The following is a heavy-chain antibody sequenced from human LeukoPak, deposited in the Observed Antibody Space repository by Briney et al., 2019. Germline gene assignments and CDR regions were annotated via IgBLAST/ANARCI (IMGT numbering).Heavy chain of an antibody. CDR1: GYTLTELS. J-gene: IGHJ4*02. CDR2: FDPEDGET. Sequence: ASVKVSCKVSGYTLTELSMHWVRQAPGKGLERMGGFDPEDGETIYAQKFQGRVTMTEDTSTDTAYMELSSLRSEDTAVYYCATKRPYYDSSGTIDYWGQGTLVTVSS. CDR3: ATKRPYYDSSGTIDY. V-gene: IGHV1-24*01. D-gene: IGHD3-22*01.